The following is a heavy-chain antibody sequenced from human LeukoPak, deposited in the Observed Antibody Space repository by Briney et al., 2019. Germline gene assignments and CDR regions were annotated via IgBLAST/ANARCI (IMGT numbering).Heavy chain of an antibody. CDR1: GFTFSSYA. CDR2: ISGSGGST. V-gene: IGHV3-23*01. D-gene: IGHD4-17*01. Sequence: GGSLRLSCAASGFTFSSYAMSWVRQAPGKGLEWVSAISGSGGSTYYADSVKGRFTISRDNSKNTLYLQMNSLRAEDTAVYYCAKVVDCGDYYYYYMDVWGKGTTVTVSS. J-gene: IGHJ6*03. CDR3: AKVVDCGDYYYYYMDV.